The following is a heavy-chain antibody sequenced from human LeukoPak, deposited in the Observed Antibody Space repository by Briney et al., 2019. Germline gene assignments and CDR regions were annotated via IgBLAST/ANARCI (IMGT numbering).Heavy chain of an antibody. CDR1: GFTFSSYA. CDR3: AKDHGPAYSITPGLFDY. Sequence: GGSLRLSCAASGFTFSSYAMHWVRQAPGKGLEWVAVISYDGSNKYYADSVKGRFTISRDNSKNTLYLQMNSLRAEDTAVYYCAKDHGPAYSITPGLFDYWGQGTLVTVSS. J-gene: IGHJ4*02. V-gene: IGHV3-30*01. CDR2: ISYDGSNK. D-gene: IGHD1-20*01.